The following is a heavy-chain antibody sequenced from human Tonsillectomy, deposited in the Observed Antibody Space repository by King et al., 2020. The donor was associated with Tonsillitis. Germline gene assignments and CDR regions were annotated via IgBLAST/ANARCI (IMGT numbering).Heavy chain of an antibody. V-gene: IGHV1-69*14. D-gene: IGHD3-22*01. Sequence: QLVQSGAEVKKPGSSVKVSCKASGGTLRSYAISWVRQAPGQGLECMGGIIPIFGTINYAQKFQGRVTITADKSTSTAYMELSRPRSEDTAVYYCVFYYDSSGYYTEYYFEYWGQGTLVTVSS. CDR2: IIPIFGTI. J-gene: IGHJ4*02. CDR1: GGTLRSYA. CDR3: VFYYDSSGYYTEYYFEY.